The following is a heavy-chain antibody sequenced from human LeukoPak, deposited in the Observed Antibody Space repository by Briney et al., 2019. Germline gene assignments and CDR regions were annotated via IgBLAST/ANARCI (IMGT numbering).Heavy chain of an antibody. D-gene: IGHD6-19*01. CDR1: GFTFSRYS. J-gene: IGHJ4*02. V-gene: IGHV3-33*08. Sequence: QPGGSLRLSCAASGFTFSRYSMNWVRQAPGKGLEWVAVIWYDGSNKYYADSVKGRFTISRDNSKNTLYLQMNSLRAEDTAVYYCARAQVGSGWYNGDYWGQGTLVTVSS. CDR3: ARAQVGSGWYNGDY. CDR2: IWYDGSNK.